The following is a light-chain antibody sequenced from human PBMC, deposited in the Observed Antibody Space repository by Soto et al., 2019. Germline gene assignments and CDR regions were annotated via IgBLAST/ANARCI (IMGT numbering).Light chain of an antibody. J-gene: IGKJ1*01. CDR3: QHYNSYSEA. Sequence: MTQSPSIRSGSLRDRVTSTGRASQTISSWLAWYQQKPGKAPKLLIYKASTLKSGVPSRFSGSGSGTEFTLTISSLQPDDFATYYCQHYNSYSEAFGQGTKVDIK. V-gene: IGKV1-5*03. CDR1: QTISSW. CDR2: KAS.